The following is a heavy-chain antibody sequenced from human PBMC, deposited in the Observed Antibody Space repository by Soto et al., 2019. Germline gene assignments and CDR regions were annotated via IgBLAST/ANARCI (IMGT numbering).Heavy chain of an antibody. V-gene: IGHV4-34*01. CDR2: INHSGSA. CDR1: GGSFTGYS. J-gene: IGHJ4*02. CDR3: ARGLFSENFYSGGWYFFDS. Sequence: QVQLQQWGAGLLKPSETLSLTCGVYGGSFTGYSWTWIRQSPRKGLEWIGQINHSGSAIYNPSLKSRITISLLTSNNQFSLDLSSVTAADTAVYYCARGLFSENFYSGGWYFFDSWDQGTLVTVSS. D-gene: IGHD1-26*01.